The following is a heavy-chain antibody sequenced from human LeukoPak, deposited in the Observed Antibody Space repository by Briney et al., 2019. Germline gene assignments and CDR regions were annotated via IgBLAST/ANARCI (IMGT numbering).Heavy chain of an antibody. J-gene: IGHJ4*02. CDR2: ISTDNGKT. Sequence: GASVKVSCKASGYTFTSYGISWVRQAPGQGLEWMGWISTDNGKTNYAQKLQGRVTMTTDTSTSTAYMELRGLRSDDTAVYFCAARSGTYPYYFDYWGQGTLVTVSS. CDR1: GYTFTSYG. D-gene: IGHD1-26*01. CDR3: AARSGTYPYYFDY. V-gene: IGHV1-18*01.